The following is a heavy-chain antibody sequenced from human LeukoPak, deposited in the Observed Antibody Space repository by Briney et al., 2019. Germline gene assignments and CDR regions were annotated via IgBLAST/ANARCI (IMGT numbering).Heavy chain of an antibody. CDR3: ARHHWGYYFDY. CDR1: GGSISSYY. D-gene: IGHD3-16*01. CDR2: IYYSGST. V-gene: IGHV4-59*08. Sequence: SETLSHTCTVSGGSISSYYWSWIRQPPGKGLEWIGYIYYSGSTNYNPSLKSRVTISVDASKNQFSLKLSSVTAADTAVYYCARHHWGYYFDYWGQGTLVTVSS. J-gene: IGHJ4*02.